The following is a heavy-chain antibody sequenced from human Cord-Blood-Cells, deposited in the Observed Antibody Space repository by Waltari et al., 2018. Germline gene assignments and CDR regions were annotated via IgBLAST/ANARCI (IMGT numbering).Heavy chain of an antibody. D-gene: IGHD3-10*01. Sequence: EVQLVESGGGLIQPGGSLRLPCAACGFTVSSNYISWSRQAPGKGLVWVAVIYSGGSTYYADSVKGRFTISRDNSKNTLYLQINSLSAEDTAVYYCARSRGSDYGYYYYYMDVWGKGTTVTVSS. CDR3: ARSRGSDYGYYYYYMDV. V-gene: IGHV3-53*01. CDR1: GFTVSSNY. J-gene: IGHJ6*03. CDR2: IYSGGST.